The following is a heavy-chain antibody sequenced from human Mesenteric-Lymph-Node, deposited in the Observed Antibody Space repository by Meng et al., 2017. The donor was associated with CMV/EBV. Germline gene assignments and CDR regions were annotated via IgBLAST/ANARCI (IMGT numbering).Heavy chain of an antibody. CDR3: AASIVRWFGP. Sequence: ESLKISCGVYGGSFSDHYWSWLRQSPGKGLEWIGEINHSGDTEYNPSLKSRVAMSVDRSKKQISLNLNSVTAADTATYYCAASIVRWFGPWGQGSLVTVSS. CDR1: GGSFSDHY. V-gene: IGHV4-34*01. D-gene: IGHD2/OR15-2a*01. J-gene: IGHJ5*02. CDR2: INHSGDT.